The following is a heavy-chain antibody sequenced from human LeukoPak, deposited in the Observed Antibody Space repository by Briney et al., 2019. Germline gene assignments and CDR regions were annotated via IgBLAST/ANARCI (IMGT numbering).Heavy chain of an antibody. J-gene: IGHJ6*02. D-gene: IGHD2-15*01. CDR1: GYSFTSYW. V-gene: IGHV5-51*01. CDR2: IYPGDSDT. Sequence: GESLKISCKGSGYSFTSYWIGWVRQMPGKGLELRGIIYPGDSDTRYSPSFQGHVTISADQSISTAYLQWSRLKASDTAMYYCARVVVVAATLGYYYYYGMDVWGQGTTVTVS. CDR3: ARVVVVAATLGYYYYYGMDV.